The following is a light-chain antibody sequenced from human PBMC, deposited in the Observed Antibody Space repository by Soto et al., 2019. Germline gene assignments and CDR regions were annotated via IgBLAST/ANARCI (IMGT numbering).Light chain of an antibody. Sequence: EILLTQSPGTLSLSPGERATLSCRASQSVSSSYLAWYQQKPGQAPRLLIYGASSRATGIPDRFSGSGSGTDFTLTISRLEPEDFAVYYRQQYGSSPWTFGQGTKVDSK. CDR1: QSVSSSY. CDR3: QQYGSSPWT. CDR2: GAS. J-gene: IGKJ1*01. V-gene: IGKV3-20*01.